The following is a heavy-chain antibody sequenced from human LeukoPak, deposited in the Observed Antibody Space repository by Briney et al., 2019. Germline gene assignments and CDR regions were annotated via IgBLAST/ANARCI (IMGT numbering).Heavy chain of an antibody. J-gene: IGHJ4*02. CDR2: ISGSGGST. Sequence: GGSLRLSCAASGFTFSSYAMSWVRQAPGKGLEWVSAISGSGGSTYYADSAKGRFTFSRDNSKNTLYLQMNSLRAEDTAVYYCAKIIVVVPAAAYRDDYWGQGTLVTVSS. CDR3: AKIIVVVPAAAYRDDY. D-gene: IGHD2-2*01. V-gene: IGHV3-23*01. CDR1: GFTFSSYA.